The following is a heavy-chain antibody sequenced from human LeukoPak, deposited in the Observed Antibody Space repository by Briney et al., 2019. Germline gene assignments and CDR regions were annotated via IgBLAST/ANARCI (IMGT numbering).Heavy chain of an antibody. V-gene: IGHV3-9*01. CDR2: INWNSGNI. CDR3: AKGGHPTRYYYGMDV. Sequence: GGSLRLSCAASGFTFSSYGMHWVRQAPGKGLEWVSTINWNSGNIGYADSVKGRFTISRDNAKTSLFLLMNSLRPEDTALYYCAKGGHPTRYYYGMDVWGQGTTVTVSS. J-gene: IGHJ6*02. CDR1: GFTFSSYG. D-gene: IGHD2-15*01.